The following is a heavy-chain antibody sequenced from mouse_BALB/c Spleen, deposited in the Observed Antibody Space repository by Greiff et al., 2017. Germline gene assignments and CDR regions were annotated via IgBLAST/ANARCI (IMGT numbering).Heavy chain of an antibody. CDR1: GFTFSSYV. V-gene: IGHV5-6-5*01. Sequence: EVQLVESGGGLVKPGGSLKLSCAASGFTFSSYVMSWVRQTPEKRLEWVASISSGGSTYYPDSVKGRFTISRDNARNILYLQMSSLRSEDTAMYYCARDQFLYYDYPYYYAMDYWGQGTSVTVSS. CDR2: ISSGGST. CDR3: ARDQFLYYDYPYYYAMDY. D-gene: IGHD2-4*01. J-gene: IGHJ4*01.